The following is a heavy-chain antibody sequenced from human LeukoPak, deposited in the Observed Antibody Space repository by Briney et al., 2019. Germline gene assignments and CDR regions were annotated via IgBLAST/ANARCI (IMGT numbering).Heavy chain of an antibody. J-gene: IGHJ6*02. CDR1: GGSISSYY. V-gene: IGHV4-4*07. Sequence: SETLSLTCTVSGGSISSYYWSWIRQPAGKGLEWIGRIYTSGSTNYNPSLKSRVTMSVDTSKNQSSLKLSSATAADTAVYYCARGLPNTPYYYYGMDVWGQGTTVTVSS. D-gene: IGHD2-2*02. CDR2: IYTSGST. CDR3: ARGLPNTPYYYYGMDV.